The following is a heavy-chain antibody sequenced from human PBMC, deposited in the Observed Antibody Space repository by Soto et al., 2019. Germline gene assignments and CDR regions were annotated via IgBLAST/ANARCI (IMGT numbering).Heavy chain of an antibody. CDR2: IYGDASET. Sequence: EVQLLESGGWLVQPGGSLRLSCAASGFAFRTYTMSWVRQAPGKGLEWVSGIYGDASETFYADSVRGRFIISRDNSKNTLFLQMNALRAEDTAVYYCAKDRWPYGVWDIDYWGQGTLVTVSS. CDR3: AKDRWPYGVWDIDY. CDR1: GFAFRTYT. J-gene: IGHJ4*02. V-gene: IGHV3-23*01. D-gene: IGHD4-17*01.